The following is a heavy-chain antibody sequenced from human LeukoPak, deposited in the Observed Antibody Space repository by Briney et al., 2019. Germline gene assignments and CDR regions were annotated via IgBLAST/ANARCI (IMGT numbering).Heavy chain of an antibody. CDR3: AREILGGFNPGAY. CDR1: LDSTTSNF. D-gene: IGHD1-14*01. J-gene: IGHJ4*02. CDR2: IHRSGSP. Sequence: SETQSLTRTVSLDSTTSNFWSWVRQPPGKGLEWIGEIHRSGSPNYNPSLQSRVTISIDRSRNQIVLELSSVTAADTAVYYCAREILGGFNPGAYWGQGILVTVSS. V-gene: IGHV4-4*02.